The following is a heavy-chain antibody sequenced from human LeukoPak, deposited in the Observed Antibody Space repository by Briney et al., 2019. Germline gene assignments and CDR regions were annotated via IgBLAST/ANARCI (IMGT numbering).Heavy chain of an antibody. Sequence: SETLSLTCAVYGGSFSGYYWSWIRQPPGKGLEWIGEVNHSGSTNYNPSLKSRVTISVDTSKNQFSLKLSSVTAADTAVYYCARGPRRLDPWGQGTLVTVSS. CDR1: GGSFSGYY. CDR2: VNHSGST. J-gene: IGHJ5*02. V-gene: IGHV4-34*01. CDR3: ARGPRRLDP.